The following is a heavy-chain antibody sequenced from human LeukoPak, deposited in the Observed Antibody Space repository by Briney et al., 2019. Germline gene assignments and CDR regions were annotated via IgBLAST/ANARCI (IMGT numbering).Heavy chain of an antibody. J-gene: IGHJ4*02. D-gene: IGHD3-10*01. Sequence: GGSLRLSCAASGFTFSSYWMSWVRQAPGKGLEWVANIKQDGSEKYYVDSVKGRFTISRDNAKNPLYLQMNSLRAEDTAVYYCARDSIRPRKPLWFGEFNFDYWGQGTLVTVSS. V-gene: IGHV3-7*04. CDR2: IKQDGSEK. CDR1: GFTFSSYW. CDR3: ARDSIRPRKPLWFGEFNFDY.